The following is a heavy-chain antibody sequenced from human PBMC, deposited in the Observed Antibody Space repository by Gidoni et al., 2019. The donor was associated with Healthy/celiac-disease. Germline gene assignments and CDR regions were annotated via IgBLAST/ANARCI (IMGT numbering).Heavy chain of an antibody. CDR2: IYYSGST. J-gene: IGHJ4*02. D-gene: IGHD6-13*01. CDR3: ARQTGYSGQVDY. CDR1: GGSISSYY. V-gene: IGHV4-59*08. Sequence: QVQLQESGPGLVKPSATLSLTCTVSGGSISSYYWSWIRQPPGKGLEWIGYIYYSGSTNYNPSLKSRVTISVDTSKNQFSLKLSSVTAADTAVYYCARQTGYSGQVDYWGQGTLVTVSS.